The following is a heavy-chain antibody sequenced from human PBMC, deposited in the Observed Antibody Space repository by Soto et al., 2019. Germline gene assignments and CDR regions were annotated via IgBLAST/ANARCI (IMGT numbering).Heavy chain of an antibody. D-gene: IGHD2-2*01. Sequence: QVQLVQSGAEVKKPGSSVKVSCKASGGTFSSYAISWVRQAPGQGLEWMGGIIPISGTANYAQKFQGRVTITADESTSTAAMMLSSMRTEDAAVYYYSRTQGSSTTFVNYYYYYYGMDVWGQGTTVTVSS. CDR3: SRTQGSSTTFVNYYYYYYGMDV. CDR2: IIPISGTA. V-gene: IGHV1-69*01. CDR1: GGTFSSYA. J-gene: IGHJ6*02.